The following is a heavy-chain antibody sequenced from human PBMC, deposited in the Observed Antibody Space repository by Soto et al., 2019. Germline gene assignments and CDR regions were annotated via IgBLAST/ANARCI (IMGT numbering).Heavy chain of an antibody. J-gene: IGHJ4*02. CDR1: GGSISSSSHY. V-gene: IGHV4-39*07. D-gene: IGHD2-15*01. CDR2: IYYSGST. Sequence: SETLSLTCTVSGGSISSSSHYWGWIRQPPGKGLEWIGSIYYSGSTYYNPSLKSRVTISVDTSKNQFSLKLSSVTAADTAVYYCDRGQVVAAQHWGQGTLVTVSS. CDR3: DRGQVVAAQH.